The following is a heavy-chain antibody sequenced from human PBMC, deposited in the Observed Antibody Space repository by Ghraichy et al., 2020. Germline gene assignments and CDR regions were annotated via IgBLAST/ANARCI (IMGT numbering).Heavy chain of an antibody. CDR1: GGSISSISYY. D-gene: IGHD4-17*01. CDR2: IYYSGST. J-gene: IGHJ4*02. Sequence: SETLSLTCTVSGGSISSISYYWGWIRQPPGKGLEWIGSIYYSGSTYYNPSLKSRVTISVDTSQNQFSLKLSSVTAADTAVYYCARKLMTTGTKSSFYYWGQGTLVTVSS. V-gene: IGHV4-39*01. CDR3: ARKLMTTGTKSSFYY.